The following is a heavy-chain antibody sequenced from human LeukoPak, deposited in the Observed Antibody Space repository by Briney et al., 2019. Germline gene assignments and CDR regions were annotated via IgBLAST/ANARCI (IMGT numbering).Heavy chain of an antibody. D-gene: IGHD1-26*01. V-gene: IGHV4-4*07. Sequence: SETLFLTCTVSGGSISRYFWSWIRQPAGKGLEWIGRIYISGSTNYNPSLKSRVTMSLDTSKNQFSLKPSSVTAADTAVYYCARGDTWDFDYWGQGTLVTVSS. CDR2: IYISGST. J-gene: IGHJ4*02. CDR3: ARGDTWDFDY. CDR1: GGSISRYF.